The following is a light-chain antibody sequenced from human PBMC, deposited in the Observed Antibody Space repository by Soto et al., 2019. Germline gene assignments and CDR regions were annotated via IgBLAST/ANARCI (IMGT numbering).Light chain of an antibody. CDR1: QNINNY. CDR2: DAS. Sequence: NNVTQSPSSLSASVGDRVTINFQASQNINNYLNWYQQKPGRAPKLLIYDASNLEAGVPSRFRGSGSGTDFTFTISRLQPEDIATYYCQQYENLPTFGQGTRLEI. CDR3: QQYENLPT. J-gene: IGKJ5*01. V-gene: IGKV1-33*01.